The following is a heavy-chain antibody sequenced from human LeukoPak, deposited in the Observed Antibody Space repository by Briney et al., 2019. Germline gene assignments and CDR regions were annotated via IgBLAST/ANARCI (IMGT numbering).Heavy chain of an antibody. D-gene: IGHD2-15*01. J-gene: IGHJ4*02. V-gene: IGHV4-4*02. CDR2: MYLSGTT. Sequence: SGTLSLTCTVSGDSINSLDLWSWVRQPPGKGLEWIGEMYLSGTTHSNPSVKSRVTISIDKSKNQFFLNLSSVTAADTAVYYCARALNTLRIDYWGQGTLVTVSS. CDR1: GDSINSLDL. CDR3: ARALNTLRIDY.